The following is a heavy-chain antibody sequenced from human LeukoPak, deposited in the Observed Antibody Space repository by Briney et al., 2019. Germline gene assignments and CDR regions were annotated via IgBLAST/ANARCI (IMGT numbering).Heavy chain of an antibody. CDR2: IWYDGSNK. CDR3: AKAVTLVRTDAFDI. V-gene: IGHV3-33*06. Sequence: GRSLRLSCAASGFTFSTHGMHWVRQAPGKGLEWGAVIWYDGSNKYYADSVKGRFTISRDNSKNTLYLQMNSLRAEDTAVYYCAKAVTLVRTDAFDIWGQGTMVTVSS. CDR1: GFTFSTHG. D-gene: IGHD3-10*01. J-gene: IGHJ3*02.